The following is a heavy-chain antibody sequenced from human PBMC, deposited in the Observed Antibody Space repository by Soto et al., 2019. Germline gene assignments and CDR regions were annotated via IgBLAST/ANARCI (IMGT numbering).Heavy chain of an antibody. Sequence: QVQLVQSGTEVKKPGASVKVSCKASGGTFSRSGFHWVRQAPGQGLAWMGMIVPSVDSTNYAQKFQARGTISADQFTSTVYMELRSLRSEDTAVYYCARCPQPPDTADPYAVDVWGQGTRVIVSS. D-gene: IGHD5-18*01. CDR3: ARCPQPPDTADPYAVDV. J-gene: IGHJ6*02. CDR1: GGTFSRSG. CDR2: IVPSVDST. V-gene: IGHV1-69*09.